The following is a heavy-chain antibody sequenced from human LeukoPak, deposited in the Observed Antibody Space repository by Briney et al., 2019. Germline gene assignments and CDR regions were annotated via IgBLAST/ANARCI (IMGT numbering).Heavy chain of an antibody. CDR2: IDTDGTVT. Sequence: PGGSLRLSCAASGFTFSKYWMLWVRQAPGKGLESVSRIDTDGTVTTYADSVKGRFTVSRDNADNTMFLQMNSVRDEDTAVYYCARGGSSGFYNHFDSWGQGTLVTVSS. D-gene: IGHD3-22*01. CDR3: ARGGSSGFYNHFDS. CDR1: GFTFSKYW. J-gene: IGHJ4*02. V-gene: IGHV3-74*01.